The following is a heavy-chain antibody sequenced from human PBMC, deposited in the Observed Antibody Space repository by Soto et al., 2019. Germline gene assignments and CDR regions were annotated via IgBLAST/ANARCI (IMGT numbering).Heavy chain of an antibody. V-gene: IGHV5-51*01. D-gene: IGHD2-15*01. J-gene: IGHJ6*02. Sequence: PGESLKISCKGSGYSFTSYWIGWVRQMPGKGLEWMGIIYPGDSDTRYSPSFQGQVTISADKSISTAYLQWSSLKASDTAMYYCARSSCYSGRLCYYYGMDVWGQGTTVTVSS. CDR1: GYSFTSYW. CDR3: ARSSCYSGRLCYYYGMDV. CDR2: IYPGDSDT.